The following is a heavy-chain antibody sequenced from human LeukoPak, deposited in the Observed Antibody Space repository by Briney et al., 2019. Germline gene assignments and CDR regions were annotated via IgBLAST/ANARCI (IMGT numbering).Heavy chain of an antibody. Sequence: PGGSLRLSCVGSGFTFSSYRMNWVRQAPGKGLEWVSLISSSGNNAYYADSVKGRFTISRDNSKNTLSLQMNSLRVEDTAIYYCAKDIQLSTWGLGTMVTVSS. CDR1: GFTFSSYR. CDR2: ISSSGNNA. V-gene: IGHV3-23*01. CDR3: AKDIQLST. J-gene: IGHJ3*01. D-gene: IGHD5-24*01.